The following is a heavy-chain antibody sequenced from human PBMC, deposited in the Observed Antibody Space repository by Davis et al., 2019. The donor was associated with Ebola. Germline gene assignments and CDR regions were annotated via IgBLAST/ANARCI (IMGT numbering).Heavy chain of an antibody. CDR1: GFTFSSYG. Sequence: GKSLKISCAASGFTFSSYGMHWVRQAPGKGLEWVAVIWYDGSNKYYADSVKGRFTISRDNSKNTLYLQMNSLRAEDTAVYYCARFLMAKRLYYGMDVWGQGTTVTVSS. V-gene: IGHV3-33*01. J-gene: IGHJ6*02. D-gene: IGHD5-24*01. CDR3: ARFLMAKRLYYGMDV. CDR2: IWYDGSNK.